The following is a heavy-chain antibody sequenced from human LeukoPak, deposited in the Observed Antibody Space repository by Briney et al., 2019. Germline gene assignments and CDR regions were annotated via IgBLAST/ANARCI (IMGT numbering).Heavy chain of an antibody. V-gene: IGHV4-30-4*01. Sequence: SETLSLTCTVSGGSISSGDYYWSWIRQPPGQGLEWIEYIYYSGSTYYNPSLKSRVTISVDTSKNQFSLKLSSVTAADTAVYYCARSMVATYIDYWGQGTLVTVSS. CDR1: GGSISSGDYY. CDR3: ARSMVATYIDY. J-gene: IGHJ4*02. CDR2: IYYSGST. D-gene: IGHD5-12*01.